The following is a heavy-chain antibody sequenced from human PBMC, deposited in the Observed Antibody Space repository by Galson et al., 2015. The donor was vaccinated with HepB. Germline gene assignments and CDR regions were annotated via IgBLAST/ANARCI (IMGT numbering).Heavy chain of an antibody. D-gene: IGHD3-22*01. V-gene: IGHV4-61*01. CDR1: GGSVTSGSYY. CDR3: ARAPAISGYYSTWFEAFDI. Sequence: SETLSLTCTVSGGSVTSGSYYWSWIRQPPGKGLESIGYIYYNGNTNYNPSLKSRVIISVDTSKNQFGLKLSSVTAADTAIYYCARAPAISGYYSTWFEAFDIWGQGTMVTVSS. CDR2: IYYNGNT. J-gene: IGHJ3*02.